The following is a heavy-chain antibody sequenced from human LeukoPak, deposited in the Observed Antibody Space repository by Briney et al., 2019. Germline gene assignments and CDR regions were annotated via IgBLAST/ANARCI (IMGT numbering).Heavy chain of an antibody. D-gene: IGHD3-10*01. Sequence: GGSLRLSCSASGFTFSSYAMHWVRQAPGKGLEYVSAISGNGGSTYYADSVKGRFTISRDNSKNTLDLQMTSLRVEGTAVYYCVRPDYYGSGSYYRYWGQGTLVSVSS. CDR3: VRPDYYGSGSYYRY. J-gene: IGHJ4*02. CDR2: ISGNGGST. V-gene: IGHV3-64D*06. CDR1: GFTFSSYA.